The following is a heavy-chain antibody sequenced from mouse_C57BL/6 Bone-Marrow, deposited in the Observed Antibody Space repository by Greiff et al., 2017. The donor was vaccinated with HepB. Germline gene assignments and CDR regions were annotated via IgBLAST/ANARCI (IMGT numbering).Heavy chain of an antibody. CDR1: GYTFTSYW. CDR3: ARNYGSRWDFDY. CDR2: IDPHSGGT. D-gene: IGHD1-1*01. J-gene: IGHJ2*01. Sequence: QVQLQQPGAELVKPGASVKLSCKASGYTFTSYWMHWVKQRPGRGLEWIGRIDPHSGGTKYNEKFKSKATLTVDKPSSTAYRQLSSLTSEDSAVYYCARNYGSRWDFDYWGQGTTLTVSS. V-gene: IGHV1-72*01.